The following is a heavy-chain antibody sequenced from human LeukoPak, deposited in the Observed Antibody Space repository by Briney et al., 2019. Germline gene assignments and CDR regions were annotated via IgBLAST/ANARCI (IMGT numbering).Heavy chain of an antibody. Sequence: GGSLSLSCAASGFTFDEYGMSWVRQAPGKGLEWVSGIHWNDGSTSYADSVKGRFTISRDNAKNSLFLQMNSLRAEDTALYYCARRYNWNYAIDYWGQGTLVTVSS. V-gene: IGHV3-20*04. J-gene: IGHJ4*02. D-gene: IGHD1-7*01. CDR1: GFTFDEYG. CDR2: IHWNDGST. CDR3: ARRYNWNYAIDY.